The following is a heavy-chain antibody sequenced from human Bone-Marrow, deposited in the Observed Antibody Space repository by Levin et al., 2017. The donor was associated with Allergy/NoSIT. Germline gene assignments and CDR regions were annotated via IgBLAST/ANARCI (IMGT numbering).Heavy chain of an antibody. CDR2: ISYDGSNI. CDR3: VKGANTVTTYFQH. D-gene: IGHD4-17*01. Sequence: PGGSLRLSCAASGFTFSGYGMHWVRQAPGKGPEWVAVISYDGSNIYYGDSVKGRFTISRDNSKNTLYLQMNSLRTEDTAVYYCVKGANTVTTYFQHWGQGTLVTVSS. V-gene: IGHV3-30*18. J-gene: IGHJ1*01. CDR1: GFTFSGYG.